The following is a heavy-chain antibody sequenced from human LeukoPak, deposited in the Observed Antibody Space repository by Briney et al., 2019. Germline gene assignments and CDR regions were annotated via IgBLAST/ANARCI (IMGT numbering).Heavy chain of an antibody. Sequence: GGSLRLSCAASGFTFSTYAMSWVRQAPGKGLEWVSVISGSGGSTYYADSVKGRFTISRDNSKNTLSLQMGSVRVEDMAVYYCGRERSDLKIFDYWGQGTLVTVSS. CDR3: GRERSDLKIFDY. D-gene: IGHD2-21*02. CDR2: ISGSGGST. V-gene: IGHV3-23*01. J-gene: IGHJ4*02. CDR1: GFTFSTYA.